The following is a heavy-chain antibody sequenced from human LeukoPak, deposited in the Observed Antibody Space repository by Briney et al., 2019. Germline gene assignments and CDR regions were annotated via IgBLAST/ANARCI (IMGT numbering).Heavy chain of an antibody. Sequence: PGGSLRLSCAASGFTFSNAWMSWVRQAPGKGLEWVSVIYSGDSTYYADSVKGRFTISRDNSKNTLYLQMNSLRAEDTAVYYCAKADKYDILTGYKTDYWGQGTLVTVSS. D-gene: IGHD3-9*01. J-gene: IGHJ4*02. CDR3: AKADKYDILTGYKTDY. V-gene: IGHV3-53*01. CDR1: GFTFSNAW. CDR2: IYSGDST.